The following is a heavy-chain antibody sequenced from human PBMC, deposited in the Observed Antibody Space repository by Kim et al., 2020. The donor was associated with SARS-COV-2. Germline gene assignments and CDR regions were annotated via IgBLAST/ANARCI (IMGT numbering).Heavy chain of an antibody. CDR2: IYYSGST. D-gene: IGHD3-3*01. CDR3: ARSYDFWSADWFDP. CDR1: GGSISSYY. V-gene: IGHV4-59*08. Sequence: SETLSLTCTVSGGSISSYYWSWIRQPPGKGLEWIGYIYYSGSTNYNPSLKSRVTISVDTSKNQFSLKLSSVTAADTAVYYCARSYDFWSADWFDPWGQGTLVTVSS. J-gene: IGHJ5*02.